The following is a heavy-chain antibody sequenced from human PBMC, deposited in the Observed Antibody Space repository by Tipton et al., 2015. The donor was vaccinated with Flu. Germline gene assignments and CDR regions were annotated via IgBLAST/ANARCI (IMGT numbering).Heavy chain of an antibody. CDR1: GGSVSGRSHY. J-gene: IGHJ4*02. CDR3: ARAEIGDFDY. Sequence: TLSLTCTVSGGSVSGRSHYWGWIRQPPGKGLEWIGSIYYSGSTYYNPSLKSRVSISVDTSNNRFSLNLTSVTAADTAVYYCARAEIGDFDYWGQGTLVTVSS. V-gene: IGHV4-39*02. D-gene: IGHD2/OR15-2a*01. CDR2: IYYSGST.